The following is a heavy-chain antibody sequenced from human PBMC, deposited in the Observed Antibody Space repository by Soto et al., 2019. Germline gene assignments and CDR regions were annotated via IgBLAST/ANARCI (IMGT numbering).Heavy chain of an antibody. J-gene: IGHJ4*02. V-gene: IGHV3-30*18. CDR1: GFTFSSYG. D-gene: IGHD6-13*01. CDR3: AKDRGSSPLDY. Sequence: QVQLVESGGGVVQPGRSLRLSCAASGFTFSSYGMHWVRQAPGKGLEWVAVISYDGSNKYYADSVKGRFTISRDNSKNTPYLQMNSLRAEDTAVYYCAKDRGSSPLDYWGQGTLVTVSS. CDR2: ISYDGSNK.